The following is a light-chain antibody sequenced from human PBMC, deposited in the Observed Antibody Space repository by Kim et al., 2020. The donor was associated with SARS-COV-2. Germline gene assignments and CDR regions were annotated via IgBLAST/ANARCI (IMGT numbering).Light chain of an antibody. V-gene: IGKV3-15*01. CDR2: GAS. CDR1: QSVSSN. CDR3: QKCNNWPYT. Sequence: EIVMTQSPATLSVSPGERATLSCRASQSVSSNLAWYQQKPGQAPRLLIYGASTRATGIPARFSGNGSGTEFTLTISSLQSEDFAVYCCQKCNNWPYTFGQGTKLEI. J-gene: IGKJ2*01.